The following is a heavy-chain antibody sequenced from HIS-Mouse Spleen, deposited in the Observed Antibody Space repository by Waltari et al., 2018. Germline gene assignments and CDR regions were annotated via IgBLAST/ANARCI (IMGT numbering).Heavy chain of an antibody. CDR1: GFTFSSYG. J-gene: IGHJ4*02. Sequence: QVQLVESGGVVVQPGRSLILSCPASGFTFSSYGMHWFRQATGKGVGWVAVICYDGSTKYDADSVKGRFTISRDNSKNTLYLQMNSLRAEDTAVYYCAKDKHHAFDYWGQGTLVTVSS. V-gene: IGHV3-30*18. CDR2: ICYDGSTK. CDR3: AKDKHHAFDY.